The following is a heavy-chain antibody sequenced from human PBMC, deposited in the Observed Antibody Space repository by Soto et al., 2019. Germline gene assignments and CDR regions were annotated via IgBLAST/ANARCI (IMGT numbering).Heavy chain of an antibody. V-gene: IGHV3-21*01. J-gene: IGHJ4*02. D-gene: IGHD3-22*01. CDR3: ASGPYDSSGYRY. Sequence: EVQLVESGGGLVKPGGSLRLSCAASGFTFSSYSMNWVRQAPGKGLEWVSSISSSSSYIYYADSVKGRFTISRDNAKNSLYLPMNSLRAEDTAVYYCASGPYDSSGYRYWGQGTLVTVSS. CDR1: GFTFSSYS. CDR2: ISSSSSYI.